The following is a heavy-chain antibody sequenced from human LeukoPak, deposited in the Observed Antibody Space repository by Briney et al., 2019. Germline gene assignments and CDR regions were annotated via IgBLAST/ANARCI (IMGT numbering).Heavy chain of an antibody. V-gene: IGHV1-69*05. CDR2: LIPLFGTT. CDR1: GDTFSTNV. CDR3: ARGGGPYASTGFFAGPYDY. J-gene: IGHJ4*02. D-gene: IGHD2-2*01. Sequence: ASVKVSCKASGDTFSTNVISWVRQAPGQGLEWMGGLIPLFGTTHYAQKLQGRVTITTDESTSTAYMVLSSLRSDDTAVYYCARGGGPYASTGFFAGPYDYWGQGTLVTVSS.